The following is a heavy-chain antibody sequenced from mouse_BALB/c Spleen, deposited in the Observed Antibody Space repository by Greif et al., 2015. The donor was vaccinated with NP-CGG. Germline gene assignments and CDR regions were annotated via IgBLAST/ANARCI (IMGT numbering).Heavy chain of an antibody. CDR1: GFAFSNYD. J-gene: IGHJ1*01. V-gene: IGHV5-12-1*01. CDR3: ARHEDYGSSYYWYFDV. D-gene: IGHD1-1*01. CDR2: ISSGGGST. Sequence: DVKLVESGGGLVKPGGSLKLSCAASGFAFSNYDMSWVRQTPEKRLEWVAYISSGGGSTYYPDTVKGRFTISRDNAKNTLYLQMSSLKSEDTAMYYCARHEDYGSSYYWYFDVWGAGTTVTVSS.